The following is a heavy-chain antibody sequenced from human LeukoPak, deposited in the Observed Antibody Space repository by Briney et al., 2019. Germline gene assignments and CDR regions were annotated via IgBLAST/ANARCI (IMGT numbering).Heavy chain of an antibody. D-gene: IGHD3-3*01. CDR1: GFTFSSYS. CDR2: ISSSSSYI. J-gene: IGHJ4*02. CDR3: ARDNASGWLYDFWSGYYLDY. Sequence: GGSLRLSCAASGFTFSSYSMNWVRQAPGKGLEWVSSISSSSSYIYYADSVKGRFTISRDNAKSSLYLQMNSLRAEDTAVYYCARDNASGWLYDFWSGYYLDYWGQGTLVTVSS. V-gene: IGHV3-21*01.